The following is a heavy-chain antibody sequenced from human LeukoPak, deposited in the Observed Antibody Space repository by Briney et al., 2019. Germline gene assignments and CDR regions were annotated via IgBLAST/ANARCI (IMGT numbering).Heavy chain of an antibody. J-gene: IGHJ3*02. CDR3: ARVEDSSGYYSGEGGAFDI. CDR1: GFTFRSYS. V-gene: IGHV3-21*01. Sequence: GGSLRLSCAASGFTFRSYSMNWVRQAPGKGLEWVSSISSSSSYIYYADSVKGRFTISRDNAKNSLYLQMNSLRAEDTAVYYCARVEDSSGYYSGEGGAFDIWGQGTMVTVSS. CDR2: ISSSSSYI. D-gene: IGHD3-22*01.